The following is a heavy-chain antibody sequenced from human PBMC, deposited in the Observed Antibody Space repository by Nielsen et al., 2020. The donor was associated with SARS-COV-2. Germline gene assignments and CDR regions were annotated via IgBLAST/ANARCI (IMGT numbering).Heavy chain of an antibody. CDR2: INPSGGST. CDR3: ARDLRDY. Sequence: ASVKVSCKGSVYSFTSYYMHWVRQAPGQGLEWMGIINPSGGSTSYAQKFQGRVTMTRDTSTSTVYMELSSLRYEDTAVYYCARDLRDYWGQGTLVTVSS. V-gene: IGHV1-46*01. CDR1: VYSFTSYY. J-gene: IGHJ4*02.